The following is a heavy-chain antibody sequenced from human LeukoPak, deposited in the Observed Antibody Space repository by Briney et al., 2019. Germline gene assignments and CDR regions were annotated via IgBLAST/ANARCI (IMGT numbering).Heavy chain of an antibody. CDR2: IYYSGST. V-gene: IGHV4-59*08. D-gene: IGHD3-3*01. J-gene: IGHJ4*02. CDR1: GGSISSYY. CDR3: ARAGVLRSLRD. Sequence: SETLSLTCTVSGGSISSYYWSWIRQPPGKGLEWIGYIYYSGSTNYNPSLKSRVTISVDTSKNQFSLKLSSVTAADTAVYYCARAGVLRSLRDWGQGTLVTVSS.